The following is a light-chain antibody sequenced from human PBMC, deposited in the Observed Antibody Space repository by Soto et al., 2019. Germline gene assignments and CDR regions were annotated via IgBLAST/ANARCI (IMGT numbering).Light chain of an antibody. V-gene: IGKV3-15*01. CDR1: QSVSSY. Sequence: EIVLTQSPATLSFSPGERATLSCRASQSVSSYLAWYQQKPGQAPRLLIYGASTRATGIPARFSGSGSGTEFILTISSLQSEDSAVYYCHQYNYWPPETFGQGTKVDIK. J-gene: IGKJ1*01. CDR3: HQYNYWPPET. CDR2: GAS.